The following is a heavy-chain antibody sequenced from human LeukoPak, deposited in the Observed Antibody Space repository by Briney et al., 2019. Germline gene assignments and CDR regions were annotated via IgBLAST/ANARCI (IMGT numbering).Heavy chain of an antibody. J-gene: IGHJ4*02. Sequence: SETLSLTCTVSGGSISSGGYYWSWIRQPPGKGLEWIGYIYHSGSTYYNPSLKSRVTISVDRSKNQFSLKLSSVTAADTAVYYRARDSEGYCSSTSCYTPFDYWGQGTLVTVSS. CDR2: IYHSGST. CDR3: ARDSEGYCSSTSCYTPFDY. D-gene: IGHD2-2*02. V-gene: IGHV4-30-2*01. CDR1: GGSISSGGYY.